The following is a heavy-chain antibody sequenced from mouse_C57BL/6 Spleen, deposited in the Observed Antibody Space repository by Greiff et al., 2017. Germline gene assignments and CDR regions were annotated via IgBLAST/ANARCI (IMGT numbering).Heavy chain of an antibody. Sequence: QVQLQQPGAELVKPGASVKLSCKASGFTFTSYWMHWVKQRPGQGLEWIGMIHPNSGSTNYTEKFKSKATLTVDTSSSTAYMRLSSLTSEDSAVYYCARSRLFDYWGKGTTLTVST. J-gene: IGHJ2*01. CDR3: ARSRLFDY. V-gene: IGHV1-64*01. CDR2: IHPNSGST. CDR1: GFTFTSYW.